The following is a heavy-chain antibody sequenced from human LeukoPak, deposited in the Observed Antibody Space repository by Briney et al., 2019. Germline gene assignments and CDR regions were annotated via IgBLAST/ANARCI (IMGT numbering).Heavy chain of an antibody. Sequence: ASVKVSCKASGYTFTTYAMNWVRQAPGQGLEWMGWINTNTGNPTYVQGFRGRFVFSVDTSVNTAYLQISSLKAEDTAVYYCARVVGLRYSYGKHYYYMDVWGKGTTVTVSS. CDR1: GYTFTTYA. CDR3: ARVVGLRYSYGKHYYYMDV. CDR2: INTNTGNP. V-gene: IGHV7-4-1*02. D-gene: IGHD5-18*01. J-gene: IGHJ6*03.